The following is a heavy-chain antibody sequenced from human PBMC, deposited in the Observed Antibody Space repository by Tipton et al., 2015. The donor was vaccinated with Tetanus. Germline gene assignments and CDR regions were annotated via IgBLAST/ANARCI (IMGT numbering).Heavy chain of an antibody. Sequence: TLSLTCSVSGGSMIGSFWSWIRQPPGKGLEFIGYVYDSGYTKYNPSLNSRVSMSIDMSRKQFSLTLSSVTAADTAVYYCARNREVVRQVGTTRAFDLWGQGTLVTVSA. J-gene: IGHJ3*01. D-gene: IGHD1-26*01. CDR1: GGSMIGSF. CDR3: ARNREVVRQVGTTRAFDL. V-gene: IGHV4-59*01. CDR2: VYDSGYT.